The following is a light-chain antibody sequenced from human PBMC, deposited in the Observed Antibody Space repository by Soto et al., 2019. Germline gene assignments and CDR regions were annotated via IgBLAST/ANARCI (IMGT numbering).Light chain of an antibody. CDR2: DAS. Sequence: EIVLTQSPATLSLSPGERATLSCRASQSVSSYLAWYQQKPGQAPRLLIYDASNRATGIPARFRGSVSGTDFTLIISSLEPEDFAVYYCQQRSTRTFGQGTKVEIK. J-gene: IGKJ1*01. CDR3: QQRSTRT. V-gene: IGKV3-11*01. CDR1: QSVSSY.